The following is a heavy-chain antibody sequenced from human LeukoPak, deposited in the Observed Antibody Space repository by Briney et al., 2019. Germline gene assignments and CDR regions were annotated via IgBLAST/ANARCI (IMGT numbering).Heavy chain of an antibody. CDR2: IIGSGGST. D-gene: IGHD3-3*01. V-gene: IGHV3-23*01. J-gene: IGHJ6*03. CDR3: VIDDYDFWSAFVYMDV. CDR1: GFTFNKYA. Sequence: GGSVRLSCAASGFTFNKYAMSWVRQAPGKRLEWVSGIIGSGGSTYYADSVKGRFTISRDNSKNTLYMQMNSLRAAETAAYYCVIDDYDFWSAFVYMDVWGQGTPVTVS.